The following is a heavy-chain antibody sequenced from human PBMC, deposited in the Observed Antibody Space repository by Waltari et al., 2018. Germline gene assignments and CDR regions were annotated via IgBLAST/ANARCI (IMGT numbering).Heavy chain of an antibody. Sequence: QVQLVQSGAEVKKPGASVKVSCEASGYTFTGYYMHWVRQAPGQGLEWMGRINPNSGGTNYAQKFQGRVTMTRDTSISTAYMELSRLRSDDTAVYYCARDLDYGDLRRFDYWGQGTLVTVSS. V-gene: IGHV1-2*06. CDR2: INPNSGGT. CDR3: ARDLDYGDLRRFDY. J-gene: IGHJ4*02. D-gene: IGHD4-17*01. CDR1: GYTFTGYY.